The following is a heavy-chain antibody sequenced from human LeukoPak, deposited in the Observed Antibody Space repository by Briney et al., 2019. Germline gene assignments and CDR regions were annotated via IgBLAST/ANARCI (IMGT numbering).Heavy chain of an antibody. CDR2: IYYNGNT. D-gene: IGHD6-13*01. CDR3: ARPQGSSLYVAFDI. J-gene: IGHJ3*02. CDR1: GGSISGSSYY. V-gene: IGHV4-39*01. Sequence: SETLSLTCTGSGGSISGSSYYWGGIRQPPGKGLEWIGSIYYNGNTYYNPSLKSRVTISVDTSKNQFSLKLSSVTAADTAVYYCARPQGSSLYVAFDIWGQGTMVTVSS.